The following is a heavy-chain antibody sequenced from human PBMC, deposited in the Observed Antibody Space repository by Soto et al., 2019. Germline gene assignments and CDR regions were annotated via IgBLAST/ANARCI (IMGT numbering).Heavy chain of an antibody. D-gene: IGHD4-17*01. Sequence: GGSLRLSCAASGFTFSSYSMNWVRQAPGKGLEWVSSISSSSSYIYYADSVKGRFTISRDNAKNSLYLQMNSLRAEDTAVYYCARFTPKTTVTDYFDYWGQGTLVTVSS. V-gene: IGHV3-21*01. CDR1: GFTFSSYS. J-gene: IGHJ4*02. CDR3: ARFTPKTTVTDYFDY. CDR2: ISSSSSYI.